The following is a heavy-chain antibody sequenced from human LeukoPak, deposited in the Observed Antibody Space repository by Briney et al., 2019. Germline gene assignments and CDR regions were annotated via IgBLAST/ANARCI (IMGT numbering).Heavy chain of an antibody. CDR1: GFTFSSYG. D-gene: IGHD1-26*01. CDR3: AKDQGRWSGSYSLGY. J-gene: IGHJ4*02. Sequence: GRSLRLSCAASGFTFSSYGMHWVRQAPGKGLEWVAVISYDGSNKYYADSVKGRFTISRDNSKNTLYLQMNSLRAEDTAVYYCAKDQGRWSGSYSLGYWGQGTLVTVSS. CDR2: ISYDGSNK. V-gene: IGHV3-30*18.